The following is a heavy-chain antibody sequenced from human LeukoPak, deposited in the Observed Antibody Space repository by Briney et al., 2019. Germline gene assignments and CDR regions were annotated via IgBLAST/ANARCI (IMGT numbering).Heavy chain of an antibody. D-gene: IGHD5-18*01. V-gene: IGHV3-23*01. CDR3: ARVGYESRAEHYYYYYYMDV. CDR2: ISGSGGST. Sequence: PGGSLRLSCAASGFTFSSYAMSWVRQAPGKGLEWVSAISGSGGSTYYADSVKGRFTISRDNSKNTLYLQMNSLRAEDTAVYYCARVGYESRAEHYYYYYYMDVWGKGTTVTVSS. CDR1: GFTFSSYA. J-gene: IGHJ6*03.